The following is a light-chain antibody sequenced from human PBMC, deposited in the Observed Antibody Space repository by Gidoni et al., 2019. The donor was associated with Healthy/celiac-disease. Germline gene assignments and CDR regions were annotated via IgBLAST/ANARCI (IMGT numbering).Light chain of an antibody. J-gene: IGLJ2*01. CDR1: KLGDKY. CDR2: QDS. V-gene: IGLV3-1*01. CDR3: QAWDSSTAV. Sequence: SYALTQPPSVSVSPGQTASITCSGDKLGDKYACWYQQKPGQSPVLVIYQDSKRTSGIPDRFSGSNSGKTATLRISGTQAMDEADYYCQAWDSSTAVFGGGTKLTVL.